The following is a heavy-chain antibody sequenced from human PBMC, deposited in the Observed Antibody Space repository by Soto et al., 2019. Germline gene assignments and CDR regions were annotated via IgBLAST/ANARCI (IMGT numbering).Heavy chain of an antibody. CDR3: VKDLQGIAVAGDFDY. V-gene: IGHV3-64D*06. CDR1: GFTFSSYA. CDR2: ISSNGGST. J-gene: IGHJ4*02. D-gene: IGHD6-19*01. Sequence: GGSLRLSCSASGFTFSSYAMHWVRQAPGKGLEYVSAISSNGGSTYYADSVKGRFTISRDNSKNTLYLQMSSLRAEDTAVYYCVKDLQGIAVAGDFDYWGQGTLVTVSS.